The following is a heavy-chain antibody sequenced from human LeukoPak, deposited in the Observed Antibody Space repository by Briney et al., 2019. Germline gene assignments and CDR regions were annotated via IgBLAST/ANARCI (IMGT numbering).Heavy chain of an antibody. D-gene: IGHD6-13*01. CDR3: AKASWVPNADAVW. CDR2: LRGGGET. J-gene: IGHJ4*02. CDR1: GFSFTNYA. V-gene: IGHV3-23*01. Sequence: PGGSLRLSCAASGFSFTNYAMSWVRQAPARGPEWVSSLRGGGETFYADSVKGRFTLSGDDSRNTVYLQLNNLRVEDTAIYYCAKASWVPNADAVWWGQGTQVTVSS.